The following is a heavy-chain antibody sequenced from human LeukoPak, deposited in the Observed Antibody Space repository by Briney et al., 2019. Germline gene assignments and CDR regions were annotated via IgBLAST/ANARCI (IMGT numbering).Heavy chain of an antibody. Sequence: GGSLRLSCAASGFTFSSYAMHWVRQAPGKGLEWVAVISYDGSNKYYADSVKGRFTISRDNSKNTLYLQMSSLRAEDTAVYYCARDMFEEWLNYYYYYMDVWGKGTTVTVSS. V-gene: IGHV3-30*04. J-gene: IGHJ6*03. CDR1: GFTFSSYA. CDR2: ISYDGSNK. CDR3: ARDMFEEWLNYYYYYMDV. D-gene: IGHD3-10*02.